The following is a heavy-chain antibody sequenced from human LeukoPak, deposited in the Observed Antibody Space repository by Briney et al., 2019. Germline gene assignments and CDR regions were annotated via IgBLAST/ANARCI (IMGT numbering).Heavy chain of an antibody. CDR3: ARSLWGSSWYYY. V-gene: IGHV4-34*01. CDR1: GGFFSGYY. J-gene: IGHJ4*02. Sequence: TSETLSLTCAVYGGFFSGYYWSWLRQPPGKGLEWIGEINYSGSTNYNPSLKSRVTISVDTSKNQFSLKLSSVTAADTAVYYCARSLWGSSWYYYWGQGTLVTVSS. D-gene: IGHD6-13*01. CDR2: INYSGST.